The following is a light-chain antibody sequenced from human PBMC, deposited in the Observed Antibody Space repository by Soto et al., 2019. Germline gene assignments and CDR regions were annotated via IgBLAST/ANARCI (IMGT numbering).Light chain of an antibody. V-gene: IGLV2-11*01. CDR3: CSYAGSLV. CDR1: SSDVGGYNY. CDR2: DVS. Sequence: QSVLTQPRSVSGSPGQSVTISCTGTSSDVGGYNYVSWYQQHPGKAPKLMIYDVSKRPSGVPDRFSGSKSGNTASLTIAGLTAEDEADYYCCSYAGSLVFGGGTKLTVL. J-gene: IGLJ3*02.